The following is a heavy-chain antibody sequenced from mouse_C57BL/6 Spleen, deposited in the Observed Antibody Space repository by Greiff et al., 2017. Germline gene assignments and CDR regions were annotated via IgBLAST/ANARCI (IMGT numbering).Heavy chain of an antibody. J-gene: IGHJ3*01. CDR3: ARDHYSNYVRFAY. Sequence: VQLQQPGTELVKPGASVKLSCKASGYTFTSYWMHWVKQRPGQGLEWIGNINPSNGGTNYNEKFKSKATLTVDKSSSTAYMQLSSLTSEDSAVYYCARDHYSNYVRFAYWGQGTLVTVSA. CDR1: GYTFTSYW. V-gene: IGHV1-53*01. D-gene: IGHD2-5*01. CDR2: INPSNGGT.